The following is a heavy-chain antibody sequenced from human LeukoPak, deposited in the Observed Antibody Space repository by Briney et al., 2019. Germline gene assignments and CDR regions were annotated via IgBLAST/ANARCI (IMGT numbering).Heavy chain of an antibody. CDR1: GGTFSSYA. V-gene: IGHV1-69*05. J-gene: IGHJ3*02. CDR3: AKERSYYGSGSYGAFDI. D-gene: IGHD3-10*01. CDR2: IIPIFGTA. Sequence: ASVKVSCKASGGTFSSYAISWVRQAPGQRLEWMGGIIPIFGTANYAQKFQGRVTITTDESTSTAYMELSSLRSEDTAVYYCAKERSYYGSGSYGAFDIWGQGTMVTVSS.